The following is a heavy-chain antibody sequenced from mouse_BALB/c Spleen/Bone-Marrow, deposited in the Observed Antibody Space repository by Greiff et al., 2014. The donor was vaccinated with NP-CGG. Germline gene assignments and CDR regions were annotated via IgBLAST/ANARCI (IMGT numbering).Heavy chain of an antibody. CDR3: TRGRRDAMDY. CDR1: GYTFTSYY. Sequence: QVTLKESGAELVKPGASVKLSCKASGYTFTSYYMYWVKQRPGQGLEWIGEINPSNGGTNFNEKFKSKATLTVDKSSSTAYMQLSSLTSEDSAVYYCTRGRRDAMDYWGQGTSAPVPS. CDR2: INPSNGGT. J-gene: IGHJ4*01. V-gene: IGHV1S81*02.